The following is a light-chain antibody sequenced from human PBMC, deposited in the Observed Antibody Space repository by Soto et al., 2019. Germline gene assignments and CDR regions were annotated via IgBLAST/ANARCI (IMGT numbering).Light chain of an antibody. CDR1: SRDVGAYNS. J-gene: IGLJ2*01. V-gene: IGLV2-8*01. CDR2: EVT. CDR3: NSYAGNNNVV. Sequence: QSALTQPPSASGSPGQSVTISCTGTSRDVGAYNSVSWYQQHPGEVPKLLIYEVTQRPSGVPNRFSGSKSGNTASLTVSGLQAGVEADYYCNSYAGNNNVVFGGGTKVTVL.